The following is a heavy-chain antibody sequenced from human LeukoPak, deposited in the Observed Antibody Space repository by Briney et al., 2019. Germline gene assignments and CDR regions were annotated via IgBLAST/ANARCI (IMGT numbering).Heavy chain of an antibody. J-gene: IGHJ4*01. Sequence: PSGTLSLTCAVSGGSITMSNWWSWVRQPPGEGLQWIGEIYHSGSTNYNPSLKSRVTISLDKSKNQFSLKLSSVTAADTAMYYCARLSAMLRGPEPIYYFDYWGQGTLVTVSS. CDR2: IYHSGST. D-gene: IGHD3-10*01. CDR3: ARLSAMLRGPEPIYYFDY. CDR1: GGSITMSNW. V-gene: IGHV4-4*02.